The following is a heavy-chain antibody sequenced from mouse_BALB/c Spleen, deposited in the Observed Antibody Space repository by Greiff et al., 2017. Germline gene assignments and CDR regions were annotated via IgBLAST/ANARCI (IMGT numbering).Heavy chain of an antibody. CDR3: ATYYRYDNYYAMDY. CDR1: GYTFTSYW. Sequence: QVQLQQSGTVLARPGASVKMSCKASGYTFTSYWMHWVKQRPGQGLEWIGAIYPGNSDTSYNQKFKGKATLTVDKSSSTAFMHLNSLTSEDSAVYYCATYYRYDNYYAMDYWGQGTSVTVSS. CDR2: IYPGNSDT. D-gene: IGHD2-14*01. J-gene: IGHJ4*01. V-gene: IGHV1-87*01.